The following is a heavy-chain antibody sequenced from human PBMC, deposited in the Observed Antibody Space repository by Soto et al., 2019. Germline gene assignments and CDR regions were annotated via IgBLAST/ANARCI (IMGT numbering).Heavy chain of an antibody. Sequence: QVQLVQSGAEVKKPGSSVKVSCKASGGTFSSYAIRWVRQAPGQGLEWMGGIIPIFGTANYAQKVQGRVTINADESTGTAYMELSSLRAEDTAVYYCAAGAYYYDSSGYPHAFDIWGQGTMVTVSS. V-gene: IGHV1-69*01. CDR3: AAGAYYYDSSGYPHAFDI. J-gene: IGHJ3*02. D-gene: IGHD3-22*01. CDR2: IIPIFGTA. CDR1: GGTFSSYA.